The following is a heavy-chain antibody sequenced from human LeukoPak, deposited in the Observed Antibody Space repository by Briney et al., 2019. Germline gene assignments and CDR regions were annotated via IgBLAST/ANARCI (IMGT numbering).Heavy chain of an antibody. CDR3: AGTTYYYHYMDV. V-gene: IGHV4-31*03. J-gene: IGHJ6*03. D-gene: IGHD1-14*01. CDR2: IYYTGAT. Sequence: SQTLSLTCTVSGGSINSGHYYWRWIRQLPGQGLEWIGYIYYTGATYYNPSLMSRLTISMETSQNQFSLKLDSVTAADTAVYYCAGTTYYYHYMDVWGKGTTVTVSS. CDR1: GGSINSGHYY.